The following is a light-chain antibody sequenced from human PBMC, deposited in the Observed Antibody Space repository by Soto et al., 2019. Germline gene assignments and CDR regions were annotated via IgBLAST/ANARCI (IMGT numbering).Light chain of an antibody. J-gene: IGKJ1*01. CDR3: QQYGSSPRK. CDR1: QSVGNN. V-gene: IGKV3-15*01. CDR2: GAS. Sequence: EILITHSPVTLSVSAGSLATLSGKASQSVGNNVAWYQQKPGQAPRLLISGASTRVTGIPARFSGSGSGAEFTLTISSLQSEDFGIYYCQQYGSSPRKFGQGTKVDIK.